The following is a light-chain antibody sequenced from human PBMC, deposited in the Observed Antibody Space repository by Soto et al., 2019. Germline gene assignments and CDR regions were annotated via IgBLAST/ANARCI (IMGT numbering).Light chain of an antibody. V-gene: IGLV2-14*01. J-gene: IGLJ2*01. CDR2: DVS. CDR1: SSDVGTYNY. CDR3: SSYTSSSTSVV. Sequence: QSALTQPAAVSGSPGQSITISCTGTSSDVGTYNYVSWYQQHPGKAPKLMIYDVSNRRSGVSDRFSGSKSGNTASLTISGLQAEDEADYYCSSYTSSSTSVVFGGGTKVTVL.